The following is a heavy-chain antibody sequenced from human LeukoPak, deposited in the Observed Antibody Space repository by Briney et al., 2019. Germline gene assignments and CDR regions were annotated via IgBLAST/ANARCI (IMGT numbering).Heavy chain of an antibody. CDR1: GGSFSGYY. V-gene: IGHV4-34*01. J-gene: IGHJ5*02. CDR3: ARGPHGYSSSWYRPSYNRFDP. CDR2: INHSGST. D-gene: IGHD6-13*01. Sequence: SETLSLTCAVYGGSFSGYYWSWIRQPPGKGLEWIGEINHSGSTNYNPSLKSRVTISVDTSKNQFSLKLSSVTAADTAVYYCARGPHGYSSSWYRPSYNRFDPWGQGTLVTVSS.